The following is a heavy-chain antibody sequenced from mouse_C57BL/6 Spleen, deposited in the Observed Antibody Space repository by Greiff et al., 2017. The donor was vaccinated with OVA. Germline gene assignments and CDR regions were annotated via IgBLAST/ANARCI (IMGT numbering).Heavy chain of an antibody. CDR2: INPNNGGT. V-gene: IGHV1-22*01. J-gene: IGHJ3*01. CDR3: ARGVYGNDRFAY. Sequence: EVQLQQSGPELVKPGASVKMSCKASGYTFTDYNMHWVKQSHGKSLEWIGYINPNNGGTSYNQKFKGKATLTVNKSSSTAYMELRSLTSEDSAVYYCARGVYGNDRFAYWGQGTLVTVSA. CDR1: GYTFTDYN. D-gene: IGHD2-2*01.